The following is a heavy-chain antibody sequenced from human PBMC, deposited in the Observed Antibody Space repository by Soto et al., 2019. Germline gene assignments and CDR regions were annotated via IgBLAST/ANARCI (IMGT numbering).Heavy chain of an antibody. D-gene: IGHD3-3*01. Sequence: QVQLVESGGGVVQPGRSLRLSCAASGFTFSSYGMHWVRQAPGKGLEWVAVISYDGSNKYYADSVKGRFTISRDNSKNTLYLQMNSLRAEDTAVYYCAKARSTYDFWSGRGYYYGMDVWGQGTTVTVSS. CDR3: AKARSTYDFWSGRGYYYGMDV. V-gene: IGHV3-30*18. J-gene: IGHJ6*02. CDR2: ISYDGSNK. CDR1: GFTFSSYG.